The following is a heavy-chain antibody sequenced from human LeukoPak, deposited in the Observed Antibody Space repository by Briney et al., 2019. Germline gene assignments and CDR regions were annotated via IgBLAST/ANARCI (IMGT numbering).Heavy chain of an antibody. CDR3: ARDMVCGGDCYFDY. J-gene: IGHJ4*02. CDR2: IYSGGST. Sequence: GGSLRLSCAASGFTLDDYGMSWVRQAPGKGLEWVSVIYSGGSTYYADSVKGRFTISRDNSKNTLYLQMNSLRAEDTAVYYCARDMVCGGDCYFDYWGQGTLVTVSS. D-gene: IGHD2-21*02. CDR1: GFTLDDYG. V-gene: IGHV3-53*01.